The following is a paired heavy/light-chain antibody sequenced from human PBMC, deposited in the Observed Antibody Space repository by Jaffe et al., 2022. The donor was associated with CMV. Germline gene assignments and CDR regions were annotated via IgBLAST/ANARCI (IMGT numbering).Heavy chain of an antibody. CDR2: VYDNGFT. CDR1: GGSITSYY. V-gene: IGHV4-59*01. J-gene: IGHJ4*02. Sequence: QVQLQESGPGLVKPSETLSLTCSVSGGSITSYYWSWIRQPPGKGLEWIGYVYDNGFTNYNPSLKSRVTISMDTSKRQFSLKLTSLTPADTAVYYCARTRVRGSEDSWGQGTLVTVSS. CDR3: ARTRVRGSEDS. D-gene: IGHD3-10*01.
Light chain of an antibody. Sequence: EIVLTQSPATLSLSPGERATLSCRASQSLSTYVAWYQQKPGQVPRLLIYDAFNRATGIPARFSGSGSRTDFTLTISSLEPEDFAVYYCQQRTNWPWTFGQGTKVEIK. CDR2: DAF. CDR3: QQRTNWPWT. J-gene: IGKJ1*01. CDR1: QSLSTY. V-gene: IGKV3-11*01.